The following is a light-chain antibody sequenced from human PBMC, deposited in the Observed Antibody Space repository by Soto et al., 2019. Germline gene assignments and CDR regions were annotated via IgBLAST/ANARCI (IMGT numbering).Light chain of an antibody. CDR3: DSYTTSSTYV. Sequence: QSVLTQPASVSGSPGQSIAISCTGTSSDVGGYSYVSWYQQQPGKAPKLVISDVSNRPSGVSDRFSGSKSGNTASLTISGLQTEDEADYYCDSYTTSSTYVFGTGTKVTVL. CDR1: SSDVGGYSY. J-gene: IGLJ1*01. V-gene: IGLV2-14*01. CDR2: DVS.